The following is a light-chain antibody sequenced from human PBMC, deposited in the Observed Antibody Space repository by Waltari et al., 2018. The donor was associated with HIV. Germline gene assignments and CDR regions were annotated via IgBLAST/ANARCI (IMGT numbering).Light chain of an antibody. CDR3: AAWDDSLDGYV. J-gene: IGLJ1*01. CDR2: SSN. CDR1: SSNIDRNT. Sequence: QSVLTQPPSASGTPGQRVTISCSGSSSNIDRNTVNWYQQFPGTTPKVVIYSSNQRPSGVPDRFSGARSGTSASLAISGLQFEDVAHYYCAAWDDSLDGYVFGPGTEVTVL. V-gene: IGLV1-44*01.